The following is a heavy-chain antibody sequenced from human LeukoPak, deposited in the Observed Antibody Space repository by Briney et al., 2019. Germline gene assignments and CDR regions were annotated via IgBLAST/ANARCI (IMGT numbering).Heavy chain of an antibody. V-gene: IGHV3-30*18. J-gene: IGHJ5*02. CDR2: ISYDGSNK. CDR1: GFTFSSYA. Sequence: GGSLRLSCAASGFTFSSYAMSWVRQAPGKGLEWVAVISYDGSNKYYADSVKGRFTISRDNSKNTLYLQMNSLRAEDTAVYYCAKDLRGYSYGLRNNWFDPWGQGTLVTVSS. D-gene: IGHD5-18*01. CDR3: AKDLRGYSYGLRNNWFDP.